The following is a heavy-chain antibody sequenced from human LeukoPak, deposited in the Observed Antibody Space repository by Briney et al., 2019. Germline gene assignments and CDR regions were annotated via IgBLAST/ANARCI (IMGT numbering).Heavy chain of an antibody. CDR2: IYTSGST. V-gene: IGHV3-53*01. CDR3: ARGVVVATTPV. Sequence: GGSLRLSCAAPGFTVSSNYMSWVRQAPRKGLEWASVIYTSGSTYYADSVKGRFTISRDNSKNTLYLQMNSLRADDTAVYYCARGVVVATTPVWGQGTTVTVSS. J-gene: IGHJ6*02. D-gene: IGHD2-15*01. CDR1: GFTVSSNY.